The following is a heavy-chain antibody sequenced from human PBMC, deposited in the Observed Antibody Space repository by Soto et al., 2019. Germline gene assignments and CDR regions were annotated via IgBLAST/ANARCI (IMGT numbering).Heavy chain of an antibody. V-gene: IGHV4-39*01. CDR3: ARHEAVAVAALGY. CDR1: GGSISSSSYY. CDR2: IYYSGST. J-gene: IGHJ4*02. Sequence: SETLSLTCTVSGGSISSSSYYWGWIRQPPGKGLEWIGSIYYSGSTYYNPSLKSRVTISVDTSKNQFSLKLSSVTAADTAVYYCARHEAVAVAALGYWGQGTLVTVSS. D-gene: IGHD6-19*01.